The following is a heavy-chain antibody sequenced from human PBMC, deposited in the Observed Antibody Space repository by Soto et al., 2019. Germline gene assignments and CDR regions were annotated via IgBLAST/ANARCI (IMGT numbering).Heavy chain of an antibody. Sequence: SETLSLTCTVSGGSISSYYWSWIRQPPGKGLEWIGYIYYSGSTNYNPSLKSRVTISVDTSTNQFSLKLSSVTAADTAVYYCARDSTPYCGGDCYSSGGYYGMDVWGQGTTVTVSS. CDR2: IYYSGST. J-gene: IGHJ6*02. CDR3: ARDSTPYCGGDCYSSGGYYGMDV. V-gene: IGHV4-59*01. D-gene: IGHD2-21*02. CDR1: GGSISSYY.